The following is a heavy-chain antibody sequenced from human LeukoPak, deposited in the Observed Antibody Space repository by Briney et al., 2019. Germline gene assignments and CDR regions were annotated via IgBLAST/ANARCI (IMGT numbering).Heavy chain of an antibody. CDR1: GGSFSGYY. J-gene: IGHJ4*02. CDR2: INHSGST. V-gene: IGHV4-34*01. D-gene: IGHD6-13*01. CDR3: ARAEVAAAGQPRNFYFDY. Sequence: PSETLSLTCAVYGGSFSGYYWSWIRQPPGKGLEWIGEINHSGSTNYNPSLKSRVTISVDTSKNQFSLKLSSVTAADTAVYYCARAEVAAAGQPRNFYFDYWGQGTLVTVSS.